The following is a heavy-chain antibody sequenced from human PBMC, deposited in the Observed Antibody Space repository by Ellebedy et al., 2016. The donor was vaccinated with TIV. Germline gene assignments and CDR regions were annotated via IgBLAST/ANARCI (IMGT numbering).Heavy chain of an antibody. CDR3: ARGTYSGYEIRGSGAFDI. V-gene: IGHV3-30*01. J-gene: IGHJ3*02. D-gene: IGHD5-12*01. CDR1: GFTFSSYA. CDR2: ISYDGSNK. Sequence: PGGSLRLSCAASGFTFSSYAMHWVRQAPGKGIEWVAVISYDGSNKYYADSVKGRFTISRDNSKNTLYLQMNSLRAEDTAVYYCARGTYSGYEIRGSGAFDIWGQGTMVTVSS.